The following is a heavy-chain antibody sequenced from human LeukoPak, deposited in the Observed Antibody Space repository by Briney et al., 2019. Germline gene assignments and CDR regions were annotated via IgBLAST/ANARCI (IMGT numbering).Heavy chain of an antibody. D-gene: IGHD6-19*01. CDR3: ARGFDSSSGWYPAFDI. J-gene: IGHJ3*02. Sequence: PSETLSLTCAVYGGSLSGYYWSWIRQPPGKGLEYIGYIYYSGITNYNPSLKSRVTISVDTSKNKFSLRLNSVTAADTAMYYCARGFDSSSGWYPAFDIWGHGTMGTVSS. V-gene: IGHV4-59*01. CDR2: IYYSGIT. CDR1: GGSLSGYY.